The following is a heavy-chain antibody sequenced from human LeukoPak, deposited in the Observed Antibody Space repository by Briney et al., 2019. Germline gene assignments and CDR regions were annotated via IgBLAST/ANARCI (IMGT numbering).Heavy chain of an antibody. Sequence: SETLSLTCAVYGGSFSGYYWTWIRQPPGKGLEWIGEINHSGTTNYNPSLKSRVTISVDTSQNQFSLSLSSVTAADTAVYYCARGYCGSIRCPGAFDIWGQGTMVAVSS. CDR1: GGSFSGYY. CDR2: INHSGTT. D-gene: IGHD2-2*01. V-gene: IGHV4-34*01. J-gene: IGHJ3*02. CDR3: ARGYCGSIRCPGAFDI.